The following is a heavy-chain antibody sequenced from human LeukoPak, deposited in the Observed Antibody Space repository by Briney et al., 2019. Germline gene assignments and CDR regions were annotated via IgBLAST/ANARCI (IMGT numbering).Heavy chain of an antibody. CDR2: IYYSGST. V-gene: IGHV4-59*08. CDR3: ARHYYDSSGADAFDI. Sequence: SETLSLTCTVSGGSISSYYWSWIRQPPGKGLEWIGYIYYSGSTNYNPSLKSRVTISVDTSKNQFSLKLSSVTAADTAVYYCARHYYDSSGADAFDIWGQGTMVTVSS. J-gene: IGHJ3*02. D-gene: IGHD3-22*01. CDR1: GGSISSYY.